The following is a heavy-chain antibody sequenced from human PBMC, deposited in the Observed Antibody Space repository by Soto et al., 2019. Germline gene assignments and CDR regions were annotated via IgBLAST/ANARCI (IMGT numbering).Heavy chain of an antibody. CDR2: ISSSSSTI. V-gene: IGHV3-48*01. CDR3: AREYYYYYMDV. Sequence: SGGSLRLSCAASGFTFSSYSMNWVRQAPGKGLEWVSYISSSSSTIYYADSVKGRFTISRDNAKNSLYLQMNSLRAEDTAVYYCAREYYYYYMDVWGKGTTVTVSS. CDR1: GFTFSSYS. J-gene: IGHJ6*03.